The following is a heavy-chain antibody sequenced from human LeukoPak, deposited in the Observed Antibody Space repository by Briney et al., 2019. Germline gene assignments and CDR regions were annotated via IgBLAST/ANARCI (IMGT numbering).Heavy chain of an antibody. J-gene: IGHJ3*02. V-gene: IGHV4-39*07. CDR2: MYYSGGS. Sequence: PSETLSLPCSVSGGSISRSSHYWGWIRQPPGKGLEWIGSMYYSGGSYHNPSLKSRVTISVDTSKNQLSLKLSSVTAADTAVYYCASDRGARDAFDIWGQGTIVTVSS. CDR1: GGSISRSSHY. CDR3: ASDRGARDAFDI.